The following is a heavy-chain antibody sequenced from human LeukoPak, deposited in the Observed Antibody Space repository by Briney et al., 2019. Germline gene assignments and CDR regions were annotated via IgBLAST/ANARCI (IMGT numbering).Heavy chain of an antibody. J-gene: IGHJ1*01. V-gene: IGHV4-4*02. CDR3: AREGRSSSWLQYFQH. CDR2: IYHSGST. Sequence: KSSETLSLTCAVSGGSISSSNWWSWVRQPPGKGLEWIGEIYHSGSTDYNPSLKSRVTISVDKSKNQFSLKLSSVTAADTAVYYCAREGRSSSWLQYFQHWGQGTLVTVSS. CDR1: GGSISSSNW. D-gene: IGHD6-13*01.